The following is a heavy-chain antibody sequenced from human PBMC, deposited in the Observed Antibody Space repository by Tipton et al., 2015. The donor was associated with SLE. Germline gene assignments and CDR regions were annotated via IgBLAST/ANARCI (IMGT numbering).Heavy chain of an antibody. CDR3: ARGRGSSSSGHY. D-gene: IGHD6-6*01. V-gene: IGHV4-39*07. CDR1: GGSISSRSYY. J-gene: IGHJ4*02. Sequence: TLSLTCSVSGGSISSRSYYWGWIRQPPGMGLEWIGEINHSGSTNYNPSLKSRVTISVDTSKNQFSLKLSSVTAADTAVYYCARGRGSSSSGHYWGQGTLVTVSS. CDR2: INHSGST.